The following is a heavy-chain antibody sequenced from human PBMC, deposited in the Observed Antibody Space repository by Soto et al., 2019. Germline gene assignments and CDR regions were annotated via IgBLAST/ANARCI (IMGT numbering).Heavy chain of an antibody. D-gene: IGHD2-15*01. CDR3: AVESAGGGKGMDV. CDR2: ISSSSSTI. V-gene: IGHV3-48*02. Sequence: EVQLVESGGGLVQPGGSLRLSCAASGFTFSSYSMNWVRQAPGKGLEWVSYISSSSSTIYYADSVKGRFTISRDNAKNALYLQMNSLRDEDTAVYYCAVESAGGGKGMDVWGQGTTVTVSS. J-gene: IGHJ6*02. CDR1: GFTFSSYS.